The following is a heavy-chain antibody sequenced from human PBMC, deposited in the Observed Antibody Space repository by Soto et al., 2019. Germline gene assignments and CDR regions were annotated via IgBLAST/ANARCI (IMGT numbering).Heavy chain of an antibody. CDR3: ARDGAAVNNREYDLEV. CDR2: IYYGRST. D-gene: IGHD1-26*01. J-gene: IGHJ6*04. V-gene: IGHV4-30-4*01. CDR1: VYSINSVYYY. Sequence: SETLSLTCTFSVYSINSVYYYLTFIRQPPGKGLEWIGYIYYGRSTSYNPTLKSRVTISADTSKNQFSLNLNSVTDADTAVYYCARDGAAVNNREYDLEVWGKXNTVTV.